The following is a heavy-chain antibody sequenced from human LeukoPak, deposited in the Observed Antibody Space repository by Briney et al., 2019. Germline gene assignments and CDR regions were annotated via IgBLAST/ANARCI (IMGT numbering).Heavy chain of an antibody. D-gene: IGHD2-2*01. CDR2: INPNSGGT. CDR3: AREVEYCSSTSCSNWFDP. J-gene: IGHJ5*02. CDR1: GYTFTGYY. V-gene: IGHV1-2*06. Sequence: GASVKASCKASGYTFTGYYMHWVRQAPGQGLEWMGRINPNSGGTNYAQKFQGRVTMTRDTSISTAYMELSRLRSDDTAVYYCAREVEYCSSTSCSNWFDPWGQGTLVTVSS.